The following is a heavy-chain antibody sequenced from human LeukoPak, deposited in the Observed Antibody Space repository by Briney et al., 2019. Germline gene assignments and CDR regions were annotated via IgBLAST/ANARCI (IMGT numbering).Heavy chain of an antibody. D-gene: IGHD6-19*01. Sequence: ASVKVSCKASGYTFTGYYMHWVRQAPGQGLEWMGWINPNSGDTNFAQNFQGRVTMTRDTSISTVYMELSRLRSDDTAVYYCARVGQWLVENDWFDPWGQGTLVTVSS. J-gene: IGHJ5*02. CDR1: GYTFTGYY. CDR2: INPNSGDT. V-gene: IGHV1-2*02. CDR3: ARVGQWLVENDWFDP.